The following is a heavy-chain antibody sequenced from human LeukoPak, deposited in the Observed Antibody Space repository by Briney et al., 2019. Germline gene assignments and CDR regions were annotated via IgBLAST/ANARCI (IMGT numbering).Heavy chain of an antibody. CDR1: GITFSSYS. J-gene: IGHJ3*02. D-gene: IGHD2-2*01. Sequence: GGSLRLSCAASGITFSSYSMNWVRQAPGKGLEWVSSISSSSSYIYYADSVKGRFTISRDNAKNSLYLQMNSLRAEDTAVYYCARMCSSTSCHDAFDIWGQGTMVTVSS. V-gene: IGHV3-21*01. CDR3: ARMCSSTSCHDAFDI. CDR2: ISSSSSYI.